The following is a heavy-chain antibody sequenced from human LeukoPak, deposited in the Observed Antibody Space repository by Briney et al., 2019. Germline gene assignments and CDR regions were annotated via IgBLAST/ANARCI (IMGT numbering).Heavy chain of an antibody. CDR3: ARTYSTSWFPDHFDY. CDR2: IYTDGST. Sequence: GGSLRLSCAASGFTVSSNYMSWVRQAPGKGLEWVSIIYTDGSTYYADSVEGRCTISRDNSKNTLYLQMNSLRAEDTAVYFRARTYSTSWFPDHFDYWGQGTLVTVSS. CDR1: GFTVSSNY. J-gene: IGHJ4*02. V-gene: IGHV3-66*01. D-gene: IGHD6-13*01.